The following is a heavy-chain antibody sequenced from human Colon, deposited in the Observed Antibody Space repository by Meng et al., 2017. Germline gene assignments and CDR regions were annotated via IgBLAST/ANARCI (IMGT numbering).Heavy chain of an antibody. Sequence: QPQLQESGSGLVKPSEALSLTCSVSGGSISTSGYYWGWIRQPPGKGLEWIGSIGHSGFTYYTPSLKSRVTVSTDTSRNQFSLWLTSVTAADTAVYYCVRSSAWVRTGFDPWGQGTLVTVSS. CDR3: VRSSAWVRTGFDP. J-gene: IGHJ5*02. D-gene: IGHD6-19*01. V-gene: IGHV4-39*01. CDR2: IGHSGFT. CDR1: GGSISTSGYY.